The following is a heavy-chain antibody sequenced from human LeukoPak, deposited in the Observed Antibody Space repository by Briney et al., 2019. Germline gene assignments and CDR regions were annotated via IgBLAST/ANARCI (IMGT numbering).Heavy chain of an antibody. J-gene: IGHJ4*02. Sequence: GGSLRLSCAASGFSFRTSAMSWVRQAPGKGLQWVSSLNGGDYLTYYADSVKGRFTISRDNSKNTLYLQMNSLRAEDTAVYYCAKDVGVVPICTFDYWGQGTLVAVSS. CDR3: AKDVGVVPICTFDY. D-gene: IGHD3-3*01. CDR2: LNGGDYLT. V-gene: IGHV3-23*01. CDR1: GFSFRTSA.